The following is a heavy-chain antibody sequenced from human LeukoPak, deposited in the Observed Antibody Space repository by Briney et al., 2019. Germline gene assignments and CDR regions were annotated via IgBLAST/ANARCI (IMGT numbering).Heavy chain of an antibody. Sequence: PSETPSLTCTVSGGSISSSSYYWGWIRQPPGKGLEWIGSIYYSGSTYYNPSLKSRVTISVDTSKNQFSLKLSSVTAADTAVYYCARDRQMLGYYSDYWGQGTLVTVSS. J-gene: IGHJ4*02. CDR1: GGSISSSSYY. CDR3: ARDRQMLGYYSDY. CDR2: IYYSGST. V-gene: IGHV4-39*07. D-gene: IGHD2-15*01.